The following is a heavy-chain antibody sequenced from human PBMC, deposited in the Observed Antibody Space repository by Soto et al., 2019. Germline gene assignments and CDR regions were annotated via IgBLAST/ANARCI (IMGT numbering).Heavy chain of an antibody. Sequence: LSLTCAVYGGSFSGFYWSWIRQPPGKGLEWIGEINHSGSTNYNPSLKSRVTISVDTSKNQFSLKLSSVTAADTAVYYCARRRYDYVWGLDYWGQGTLVTVSS. CDR2: INHSGST. CDR1: GGSFSGFY. D-gene: IGHD3-16*01. V-gene: IGHV4-34*01. CDR3: ARRRYDYVWGLDY. J-gene: IGHJ4*02.